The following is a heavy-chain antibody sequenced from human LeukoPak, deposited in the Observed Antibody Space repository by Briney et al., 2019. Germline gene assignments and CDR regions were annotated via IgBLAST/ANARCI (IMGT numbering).Heavy chain of an antibody. Sequence: GGSLRLSCAASGFTFSSYAMHWVRQAPGKGLEWVAVISYDGSSTYYADSVKGRFTISRDNSKNTLYLQMNGLRDEDTAVYYCARDSGYSGSPWAFDIWGQGTMVTVSS. D-gene: IGHD1-26*01. J-gene: IGHJ3*02. CDR1: GFTFSSYA. CDR2: ISYDGSST. CDR3: ARDSGYSGSPWAFDI. V-gene: IGHV3-30-3*01.